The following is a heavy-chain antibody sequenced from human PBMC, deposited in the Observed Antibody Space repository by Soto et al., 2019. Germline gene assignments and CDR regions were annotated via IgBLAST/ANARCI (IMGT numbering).Heavy chain of an antibody. CDR1: GGTFSSDA. CDR2: VIPIFGKP. D-gene: IGHD3-22*01. J-gene: IGHJ4*01. Sequence: QVRLVKSEAEVKKPVSSVKVSCKASGGTFSSDATAWVRQARGQGLEWMGGVIPIFGKPNYAQNFKGRVKITDNRSTSTDYKELTSLKSEYTAVYYCARCHFDTSCPCYLAFWGHGTLVTV. V-gene: IGHV1-69*06. CDR3: ARCHFDTSCPCYLAF.